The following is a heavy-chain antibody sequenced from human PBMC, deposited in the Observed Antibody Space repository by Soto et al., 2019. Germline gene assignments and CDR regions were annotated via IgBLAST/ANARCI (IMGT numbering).Heavy chain of an antibody. CDR1: GYSLTDNG. V-gene: IGHV1-8*01. D-gene: IGHD2-8*01. Sequence: QAYLEQSGAEVKKPGASVKVSCKASGYSLTDNGITWVRQASGQGLEYVGLISPDSGKTDYAQKFLDRVSMPRNTSINTWAMQLRSLRSEDMAVYSLARVYGYYYLEMYVWGEGAMLNVSS. CDR2: ISPDSGKT. CDR3: ARVYGYYYLEMYV. J-gene: IGHJ6*04.